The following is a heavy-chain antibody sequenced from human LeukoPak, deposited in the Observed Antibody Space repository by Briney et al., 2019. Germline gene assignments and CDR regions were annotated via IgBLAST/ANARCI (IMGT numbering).Heavy chain of an antibody. CDR2: IYSSGNT. CDR1: GGSISSYY. CDR3: ASYSGNNAYYGY. J-gene: IGHJ4*02. D-gene: IGHD1-26*01. V-gene: IGHV4-4*07. Sequence: PSETLSLTCTVSGGSISSYYWTWIPQPAGRGLEWIGRIYSSGNTNYNPSLKSRVTMSVDTSKNQFSLKLSSVTPADTAVYYCASYSGNNAYYGYWGQGTLVTVSS.